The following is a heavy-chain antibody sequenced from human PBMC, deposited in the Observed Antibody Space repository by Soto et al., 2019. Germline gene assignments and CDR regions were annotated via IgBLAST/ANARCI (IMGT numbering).Heavy chain of an antibody. Sequence: SSETLSLTCALYGGSFSGYYWSWIRQPPGKGLEWIGEINHSGSTNYNPSLKSRVTISVDTSKNQFSLKLGSVTAADTAVYYCAGPSSDCGGDCYYFDYWGQGALVTVSS. V-gene: IGHV4-34*01. CDR3: AGPSSDCGGDCYYFDY. CDR1: GGSFSGYY. CDR2: INHSGST. J-gene: IGHJ4*02. D-gene: IGHD2-21*02.